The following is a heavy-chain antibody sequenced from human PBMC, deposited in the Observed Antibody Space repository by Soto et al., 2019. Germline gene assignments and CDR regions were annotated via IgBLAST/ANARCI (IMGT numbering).Heavy chain of an antibody. CDR3: ARGGQAGGGYGDY. V-gene: IGHV3-48*02. Sequence: PGGSLRLSCAASGFPFSSYSMNWVRHAPGKGLEWLSYISSSSSTIYYADSVKGRFTISRDNAKNSLYLQMNSLRDEDTAVYYCARGGQAGGGYGDYWGQGTLVTVSS. J-gene: IGHJ4*02. CDR2: ISSSSSTI. D-gene: IGHD5-12*01. CDR1: GFPFSSYS.